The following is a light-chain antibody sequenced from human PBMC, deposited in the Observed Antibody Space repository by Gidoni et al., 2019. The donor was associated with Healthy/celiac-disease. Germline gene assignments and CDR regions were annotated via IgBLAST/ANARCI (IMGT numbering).Light chain of an antibody. CDR1: QSVSNSN. CDR2: GAS. Sequence: EIVLTQSPGTLSLSPGERATLSCRASQSVSNSNLAWYQQKPGQPPRLLIYGASSRATDIPDRFSGSGSGTDFTLTISRLEPEDFGVYYCQQYGSSPLVTFXGXTMVEIK. CDR3: QQYGSSPLVT. J-gene: IGKJ4*01. V-gene: IGKV3-20*01.